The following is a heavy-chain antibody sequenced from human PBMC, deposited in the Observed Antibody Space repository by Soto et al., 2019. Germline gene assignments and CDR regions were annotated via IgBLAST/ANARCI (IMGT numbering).Heavy chain of an antibody. CDR3: AREDDGGDSLDV. CDR1: GGSISSDYYH. J-gene: IGHJ6*02. D-gene: IGHD2-21*02. Sequence: SETLSLTCTVSGGSISSDYYHWTWTRQSPGKGLEWIGYIYHSGSILYNPSLKSRVTISVDTSKNQFSLHLSSVTAADTAVYFCAREDDGGDSLDVWGQGTTVTVSS. V-gene: IGHV4-30-4*08. CDR2: IYHSGSI.